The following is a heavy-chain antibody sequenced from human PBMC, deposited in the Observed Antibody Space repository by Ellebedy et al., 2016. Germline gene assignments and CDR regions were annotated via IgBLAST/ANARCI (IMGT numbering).Heavy chain of an antibody. CDR3: ARRGRYQLLYFDY. CDR2: IYYSGST. V-gene: IGHV4-39*01. D-gene: IGHD2-2*01. J-gene: IGHJ4*02. Sequence: GSLRLSXTVSGGSISSSSYYWGWIRQPPGKGLEWIGSIYYSGSTYYNPSLKSRVTISVDTSKNQFSLKLSSVTAADTAVYYCARRGRYQLLYFDYWGQGTLVTVSS. CDR1: GGSISSSSYY.